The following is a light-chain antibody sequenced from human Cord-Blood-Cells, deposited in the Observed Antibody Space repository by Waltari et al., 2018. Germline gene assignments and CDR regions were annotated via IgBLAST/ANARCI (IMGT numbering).Light chain of an antibody. Sequence: DIQMTQSPSSLSASVGDRVPITCQASHDISNYLNWYQQKPGKAPKLLIYDASNLETGVPSRFSGSGSGTDFTFPISSLQPEDIATYYCQQYDNLPYTFGQGTKLEIK. V-gene: IGKV1-33*01. CDR3: QQYDNLPYT. CDR1: HDISNY. CDR2: DAS. J-gene: IGKJ2*01.